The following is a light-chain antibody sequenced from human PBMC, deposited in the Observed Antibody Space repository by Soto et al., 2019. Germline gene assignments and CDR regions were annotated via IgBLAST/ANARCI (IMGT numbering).Light chain of an antibody. V-gene: IGLV2-11*01. CDR2: DVS. J-gene: IGLJ1*01. CDR1: SSDVGGYNY. CDR3: CSYAGSYTYV. Sequence: QSALTQPRSVSGSPGQSVTISCTGTSSDVGGYNYVSWYQHHPGKAPKLMIYDVSERPSGFPDRFSGSKSGNTASLTISGLQAEDEADYYCCSYAGSYTYVFGTGTKVTVL.